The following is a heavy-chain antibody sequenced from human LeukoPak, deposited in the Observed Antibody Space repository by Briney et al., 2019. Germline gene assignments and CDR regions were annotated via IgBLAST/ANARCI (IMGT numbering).Heavy chain of an antibody. J-gene: IGHJ4*02. CDR1: GFAFGFHG. V-gene: IGHV3-30-3*01. CDR2: ISSDGTDQ. CDR3: AKAEGSHSDYLFDK. D-gene: IGHD4-11*01. Sequence: QPGGSLRLSCSGSGFAFGFHGVHWVRQAPGKGLEWVAVISSDGTDQRYADSMKGRFTISRDNSNNTLYLRMNSLRGEDSAVYYCAKAEGSHSDYLFDKWGQGTLVTVSS.